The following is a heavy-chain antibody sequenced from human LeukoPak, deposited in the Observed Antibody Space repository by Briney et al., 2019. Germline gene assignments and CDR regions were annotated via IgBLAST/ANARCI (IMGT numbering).Heavy chain of an antibody. J-gene: IGHJ6*02. CDR2: IYTSGST. CDR1: GGSISSYY. V-gene: IGHV4-4*07. CDR3: ARDSITMVRGVNSGGMDV. D-gene: IGHD3-10*01. Sequence: SETLSLTCTVSGGSISSYYWSWIRQPAGKGLEWIGRIYTSGSTNYNPSLKSRVTMSVDTSKNQFSLKLSSVTAADTAVYYCARDSITMVRGVNSGGMDVWGQGTTVTVPS.